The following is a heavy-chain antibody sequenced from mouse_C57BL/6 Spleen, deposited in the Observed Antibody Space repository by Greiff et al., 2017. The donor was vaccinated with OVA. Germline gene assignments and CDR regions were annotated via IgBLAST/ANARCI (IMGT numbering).Heavy chain of an antibody. J-gene: IGHJ2*01. CDR2: IDPYDSYT. CDR3: ARRGYGNDPVVFRY. CDR1: GYTFTSYW. V-gene: IGHV1-69*01. D-gene: IGHD2-10*02. Sequence: QVQLQQPGAELVMPGASVKLSCKASGYTFTSYWMHWVKQRPGQGLEWIGEIDPYDSYTNYNQKFKGKSTLTVDKSSSTAYMQLSSLTSEDSAVYDCARRGYGNDPVVFRYWGQGTTLTVSS.